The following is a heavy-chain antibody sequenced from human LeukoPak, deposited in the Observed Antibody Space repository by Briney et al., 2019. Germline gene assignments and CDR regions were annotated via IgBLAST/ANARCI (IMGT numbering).Heavy chain of an antibody. CDR3: ARAKVSRLIRLVPDY. J-gene: IGHJ4*02. D-gene: IGHD2-8*01. CDR1: GYTFIGYY. Sequence: ASVKVSCKASGYTFIGYYMHWVRPTPGQGLEWMGWINPNSGGTNYAQKFQGRVTMTRDTSISTAYMELSRLRSDDTAVYYCARAKVSRLIRLVPDYWGQGTLVTASS. V-gene: IGHV1-2*02. CDR2: INPNSGGT.